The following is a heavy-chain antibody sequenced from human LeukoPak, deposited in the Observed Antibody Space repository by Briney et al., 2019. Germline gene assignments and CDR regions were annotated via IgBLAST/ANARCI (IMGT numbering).Heavy chain of an antibody. CDR1: GFTVSSNY. V-gene: IGHV3-53*01. Sequence: GGSLRLSCAASGFTVSSNYMSWVRQAPGKGLEWVSVIYSGGSTYYADSVKGRFTISRDNSKNTLYLQKNSLRAEDTAVYYCAREDFWSGYYDYWGQGTLVTVSS. D-gene: IGHD3-3*01. CDR3: AREDFWSGYYDY. CDR2: IYSGGST. J-gene: IGHJ4*02.